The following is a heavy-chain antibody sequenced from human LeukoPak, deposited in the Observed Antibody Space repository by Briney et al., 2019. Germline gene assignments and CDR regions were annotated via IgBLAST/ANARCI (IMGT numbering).Heavy chain of an antibody. V-gene: IGHV4-34*01. CDR1: GGSFSGYY. CDR3: AREDPQTTVPEGMDV. D-gene: IGHD4-17*01. Sequence: NPSETLSLTCAVYGGSFSGYYWSWIRQPPGKGLEWIGEINHSGSTNYNPSLKSRVTIPVDTSKDQFSLKLSSVTAADTAVYYCAREDPQTTVPEGMDVWGQGTTVTVSS. J-gene: IGHJ6*02. CDR2: INHSGST.